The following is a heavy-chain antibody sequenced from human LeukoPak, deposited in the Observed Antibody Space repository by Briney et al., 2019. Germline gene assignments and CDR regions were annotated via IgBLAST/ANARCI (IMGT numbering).Heavy chain of an antibody. CDR3: ATRGGVGAFDI. CDR2: ISFYGSSK. V-gene: IGHV3-30*03. Sequence: GGSLRLSCAASGFTFSSYGMHWVRQALGKGLEWVAVISFYGSSKYYADFVKGRFTISRDNSKNTLYLQMSSLKIEDTALYYCATRGGVGAFDIWGQGTMVSVSS. CDR1: GFTFSSYG. D-gene: IGHD3-10*01. J-gene: IGHJ3*02.